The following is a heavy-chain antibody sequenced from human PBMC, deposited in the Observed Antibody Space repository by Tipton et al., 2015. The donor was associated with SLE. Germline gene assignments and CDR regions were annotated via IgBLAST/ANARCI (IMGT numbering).Heavy chain of an antibody. CDR1: GGYFSGYH. CDR3: ARGSSLAAFDI. J-gene: IGHJ3*02. CDR2: INHSGST. Sequence: TLSITCAVYGGYFSGYHWSWIRQPPGKGLEWIGEINHSGSTNYNPSLKSRVTISVDTSKNQFSLKLSSVTAADTAVYYCARGSSLAAFDIWGQGTMVTVSS. V-gene: IGHV4-34*01.